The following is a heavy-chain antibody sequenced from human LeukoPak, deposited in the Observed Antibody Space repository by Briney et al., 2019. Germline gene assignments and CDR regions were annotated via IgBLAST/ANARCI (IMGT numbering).Heavy chain of an antibody. V-gene: IGHV3-53*01. CDR3: AKGRIAVAGVDYFDY. CDR1: GVTVSSNY. Sequence: GGSLRLSCAASGVTVSSNYISWVRQAPGKGLEWVSVIYSDGRTYYTDSVKGRFTISRDNSKNTLYLQMNSLRAEDTAVYYCAKGRIAVAGVDYFDYWGQGTLVTVSS. CDR2: IYSDGRT. D-gene: IGHD6-19*01. J-gene: IGHJ4*02.